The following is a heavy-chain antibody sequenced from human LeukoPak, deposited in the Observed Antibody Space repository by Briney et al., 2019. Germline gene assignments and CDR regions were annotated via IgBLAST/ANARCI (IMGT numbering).Heavy chain of an antibody. CDR3: ARVEMATIPNYFYYYMDV. CDR2: IEHGGST. V-gene: IGHV4-34*01. D-gene: IGHD5-24*01. CDR1: GGSFSGYC. Sequence: SETLSLTCAVYGGSFSGYCWSWIRQPPGKGLEWIGEIEHGGSTVYNPSLESRVSMSVDTSKNQFSLRLTSVAAADTAVYYCARVEMATIPNYFYYYMDVWGKGTTVTVSS. J-gene: IGHJ6*03.